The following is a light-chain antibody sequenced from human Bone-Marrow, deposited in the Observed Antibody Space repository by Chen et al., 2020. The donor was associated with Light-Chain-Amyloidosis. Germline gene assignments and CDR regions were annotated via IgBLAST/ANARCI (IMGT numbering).Light chain of an antibody. J-gene: IGKJ3*01. CDR1: QSVLYSSNNKNY. Sequence: DIVMTQSPDSLAVSLGERATINCKSSQSVLYSSNNKNYLAWYQQKPGQPPKRRIYWASTRESGVPDRFSGSGSGTDFTLTISSLQAEDVAVYYCQQYYSTPPTFGPGTKVDIK. CDR3: QQYYSTPPT. CDR2: WAS. V-gene: IGKV4-1*01.